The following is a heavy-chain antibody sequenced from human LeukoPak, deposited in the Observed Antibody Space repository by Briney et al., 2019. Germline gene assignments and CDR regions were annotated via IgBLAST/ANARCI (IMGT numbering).Heavy chain of an antibody. CDR2: IKQDGSEE. CDR3: ARDSFDYVWGSFPLYYMDV. V-gene: IGHV3-7*01. CDR1: GFSFSGYW. J-gene: IGHJ6*03. Sequence: GGSLRLSCAASGFSFSGYWMSWVRQAPGKGLEWVANIKQDGSEEYYVDSVKGRFTISRDNAKNSLYLQVNSLRAEDTAVYFCARDSFDYVWGSFPLYYMDVWGKGTTVTVSS. D-gene: IGHD3-16*01.